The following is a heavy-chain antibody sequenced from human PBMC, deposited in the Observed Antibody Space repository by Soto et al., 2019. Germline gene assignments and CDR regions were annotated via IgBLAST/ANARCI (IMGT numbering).Heavy chain of an antibody. D-gene: IGHD3-22*01. CDR3: ARSITDYYDSSGYYDDY. V-gene: IGHV3-11*05. CDR1: GFTFSDYY. Sequence: QVQLVESGGGLVKPGGSLRLSCAASGFTFSDYYMSWIRQAPGKGLEWVSYISSSSSYTNYADSVKGRFSISRDNAKNSLYLQMNSLRAEGTAVYYCARSITDYYDSSGYYDDYWGQGTLVTVSS. J-gene: IGHJ4*02. CDR2: ISSSSSYT.